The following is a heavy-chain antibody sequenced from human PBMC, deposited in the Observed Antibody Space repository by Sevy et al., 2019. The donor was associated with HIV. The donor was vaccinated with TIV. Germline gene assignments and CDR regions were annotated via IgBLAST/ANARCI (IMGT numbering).Heavy chain of an antibody. CDR2: INANTRKP. V-gene: IGHV7-4-1*02. D-gene: IGHD5-12*01. CDR3: AKGRPGSGYAGAAAGD. CDR1: GYRFTSYA. J-gene: IGHJ4*02. Sequence: ATVKVSCKASGYRFTSYAMNWVRQAPGQGLEWMGWINANTRKPTYAQRFTGRFVFSLDTSVNTAYLQISSLKAADTAVYYCAKGRPGSGYAGAAAGDWGQGTSVNVSS.